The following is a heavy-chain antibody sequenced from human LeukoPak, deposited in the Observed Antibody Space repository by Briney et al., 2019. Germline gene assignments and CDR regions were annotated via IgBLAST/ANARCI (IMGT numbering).Heavy chain of an antibody. CDR2: INHNGNVN. Sequence: QSWGSLRLSCAASGFTFSSYWMNWARQAPGKGLEWVASINHNGNVNYYVDSVKGRFTISRDSAKNSLYLQMSNLRAEDTAVYFCARGGGLDVWGQGATVTVSS. J-gene: IGHJ6*02. D-gene: IGHD3-16*01. CDR3: ARGGGLDV. V-gene: IGHV3-7*03. CDR1: GFTFSSYW.